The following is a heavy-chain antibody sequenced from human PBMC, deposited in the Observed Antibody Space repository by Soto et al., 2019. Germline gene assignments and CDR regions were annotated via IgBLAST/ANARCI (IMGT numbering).Heavy chain of an antibody. D-gene: IGHD2-8*02. CDR2: INHSGST. J-gene: IGHJ4*02. V-gene: IGHV4-34*01. Sequence: QVQLQQWGAGLLKPSETLSLTCAVYGGSFSGYYWTWIRQPPGPGLEWIGEINHSGSTNYNPSLNRRVTISVEASKTQFSLKLTAVTAADTAVYYCARDKITGLFDYWGQGTLVTVSS. CDR1: GGSFSGYY. CDR3: ARDKITGLFDY.